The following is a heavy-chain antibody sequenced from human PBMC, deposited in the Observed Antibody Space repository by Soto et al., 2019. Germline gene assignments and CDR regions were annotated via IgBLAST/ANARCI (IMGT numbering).Heavy chain of an antibody. J-gene: IGHJ5*02. V-gene: IGHV1-18*04. CDR3: ARAPLIRYNWNYRENWIDQ. D-gene: IGHD1-7*01. CDR1: GYTFTSYG. CDR2: ISAYNGNT. Sequence: GASVKVSCKASGYTFTSYGISWVRQAPGQGLEWMGWISAYNGNTNYAQKLQGRVTMTTDTSTSTAYMELRSLRSDDTAVYYCARAPLIRYNWNYRENWIDQWGHGTLVTVSS.